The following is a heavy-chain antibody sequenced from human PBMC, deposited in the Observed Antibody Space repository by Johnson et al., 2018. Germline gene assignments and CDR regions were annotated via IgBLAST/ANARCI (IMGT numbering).Heavy chain of an antibody. V-gene: IGHV3-11*04. Sequence: QVQLVESGGGLVKPGGSLRLSCAVSVFTFSDYYMSWIRQAPGKGLEWISYISRNGTTIYYADSVKGRFTISRDNTKNSLDLQMNSLRAGDTAVYYCARDRGYSEHKNWGQGTLVTVFS. CDR1: VFTFSDYY. J-gene: IGHJ4*02. D-gene: IGHD5-18*01. CDR2: ISRNGTTI. CDR3: ARDRGYSEHKN.